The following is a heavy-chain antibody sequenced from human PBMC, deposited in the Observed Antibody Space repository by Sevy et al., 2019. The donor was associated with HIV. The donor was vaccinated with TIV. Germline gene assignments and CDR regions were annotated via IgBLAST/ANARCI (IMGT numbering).Heavy chain of an antibody. Sequence: GGSLRLSCAASGFRFEDYGMHWVRRAPGKGLEWVSGIGWKSGSVGYAVSVKGRFTISRDNAKNLLYLQMNSLTSEDTALYYCAKDLLPYGSGTYPLDDWGQGTVVTVSS. CDR2: IGWKSGSV. CDR1: GFRFEDYG. V-gene: IGHV3-9*01. J-gene: IGHJ4*02. CDR3: AKDLLPYGSGTYPLDD. D-gene: IGHD3-10*01.